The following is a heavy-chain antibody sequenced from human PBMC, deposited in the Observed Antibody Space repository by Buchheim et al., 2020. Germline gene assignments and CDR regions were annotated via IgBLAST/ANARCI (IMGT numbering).Heavy chain of an antibody. CDR1: GFPFNIYS. Sequence: EVQLMESGGGLVQPGGSLRLSCAASGFPFNIYSMNWVRQAPGKGLEWVSYISSSSSTIYYADTVKGRFTISRNNAKSPLTLEMNSLRDDDTAVYYCARDVDQNFYGMDVWGQGTT. J-gene: IGHJ6*02. CDR2: ISSSSSTI. V-gene: IGHV3-48*02. D-gene: IGHD5-12*01. CDR3: ARDVDQNFYGMDV.